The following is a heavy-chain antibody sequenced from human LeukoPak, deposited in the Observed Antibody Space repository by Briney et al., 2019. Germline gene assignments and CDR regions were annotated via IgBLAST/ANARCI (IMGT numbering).Heavy chain of an antibody. J-gene: IGHJ4*02. D-gene: IGHD3-16*01. CDR3: ARDATRGGDFDY. Sequence: GGSLRLSCAASGFTFSSYWMHWVRQAPGKGLVWVSRINSDGSSTSYADSVKGRFTISRDNAKNSLYLQMNSLRVEDTAVYYCARDATRGGDFDYWGQGTLVTVSS. CDR1: GFTFSSYW. V-gene: IGHV3-74*01. CDR2: INSDGSST.